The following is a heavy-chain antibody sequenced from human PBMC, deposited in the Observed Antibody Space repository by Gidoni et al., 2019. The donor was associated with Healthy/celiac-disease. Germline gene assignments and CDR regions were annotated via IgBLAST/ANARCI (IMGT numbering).Heavy chain of an antibody. Sequence: EVQLVQSGAEVKKPGESLKISCKGSGYSFTSYWIGWERQMPGKGLEWLGIIYPGDSDTRYSPSFQGQVTISADKSISTAYLQWSSLKASDTAMYYCARLGGNHYYYYGMDVWGQGTTVTVSS. J-gene: IGHJ6*02. V-gene: IGHV5-51*01. CDR2: IYPGDSDT. CDR1: GYSFTSYW. D-gene: IGHD3-16*01. CDR3: ARLGGNHYYYYGMDV.